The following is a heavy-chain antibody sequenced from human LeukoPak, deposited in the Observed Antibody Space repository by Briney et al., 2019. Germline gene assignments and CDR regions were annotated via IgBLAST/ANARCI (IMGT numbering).Heavy chain of an antibody. V-gene: IGHV4-30-2*01. Sequence: PSETLSLTCTVSGGSINSGGYYWSWIRQPPGKGLEWIGYIYHSGSTYYNPSLKSRVTISVDRSKNQFSLKLSSVTAADTAVYYCAPYCSGGSCEGDDAFDIWGQGTMVTVSS. CDR1: GGSINSGGYY. CDR2: IYHSGST. J-gene: IGHJ3*02. CDR3: APYCSGGSCEGDDAFDI. D-gene: IGHD2-15*01.